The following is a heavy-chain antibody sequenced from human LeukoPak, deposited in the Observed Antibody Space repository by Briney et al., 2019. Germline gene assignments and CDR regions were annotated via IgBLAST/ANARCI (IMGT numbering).Heavy chain of an antibody. J-gene: IGHJ6*02. CDR1: GYTFTSYD. D-gene: IGHD2-2*02. Sequence: ASVKVSCKASGYTFTSYDINWVRQATGQGLEWMGWMNPNSGNTGYAQKFQGRVTMTRNTSISTAYMELSSLRSEDTAVYYCASSAGCSSTSCYSGISGYYYGMDVWGQGTTVTVSS. CDR3: ASSAGCSSTSCYSGISGYYYGMDV. CDR2: MNPNSGNT. V-gene: IGHV1-8*01.